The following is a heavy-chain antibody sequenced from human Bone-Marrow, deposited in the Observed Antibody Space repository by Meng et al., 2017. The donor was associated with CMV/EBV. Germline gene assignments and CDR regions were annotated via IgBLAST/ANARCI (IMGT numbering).Heavy chain of an antibody. CDR3: ARDYYGSGSYGWFDP. CDR2: ISSSGSTI. J-gene: IGHJ5*02. Sequence: SGFTFSDSYINWIRQAPGKGLEWVSYISSSGSTIYYADSVKGRFTISRDNAKTSLYLQMNSLRAEDTAVYYCARDYYGSGSYGWFDPWGQGTLVTVSS. V-gene: IGHV3-11*01. D-gene: IGHD3-10*01. CDR1: GFTFSDSY.